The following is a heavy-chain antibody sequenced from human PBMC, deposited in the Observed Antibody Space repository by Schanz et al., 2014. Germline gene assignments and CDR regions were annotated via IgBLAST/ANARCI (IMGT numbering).Heavy chain of an antibody. CDR1: GGTFSSFG. CDR2: INPSGGST. J-gene: IGHJ4*02. V-gene: IGHV1-46*03. D-gene: IGHD6-6*01. CDR3: GRALSRSYIDF. Sequence: QVQLVQSGAEVKKPGASVKVSCKASGGTFSSFGINWVRQAPGQGLEWMGMINPSGGSTTYAQKFQGRVTMTRDTSTSTVYMELSSLRSEDTAVYYSGRALSRSYIDFWGQGTLITVSS.